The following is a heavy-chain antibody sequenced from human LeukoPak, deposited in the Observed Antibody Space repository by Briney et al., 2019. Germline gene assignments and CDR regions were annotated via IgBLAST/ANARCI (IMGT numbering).Heavy chain of an antibody. CDR2: IIPIFGTA. CDR1: GGTFSSYA. D-gene: IGHD3-22*01. CDR3: ASTPYYYDSSGYSVDY. Sequence: SVTVSCKASGGTFSSYAISWVRQAPGQGLEWMGGIIPIFGTANYAQKFQGRVTITTDESTSTAYMELSSLRSEDTAVYYCASTPYYYDSSGYSVDYWGQGTLVTVSS. J-gene: IGHJ4*02. V-gene: IGHV1-69*05.